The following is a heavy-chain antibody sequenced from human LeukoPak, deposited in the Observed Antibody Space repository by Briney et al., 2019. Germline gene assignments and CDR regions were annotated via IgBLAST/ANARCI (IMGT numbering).Heavy chain of an antibody. J-gene: IGHJ4*02. V-gene: IGHV3-48*03. CDR1: GFTFISHE. CDR2: ISSRADTI. D-gene: IGHD5-12*01. Sequence: GGSLRLSCAPSGFTFISHEMSWLRQAPGKGLQWIAYISSRADTIYYAESVKGRFTVSRDYSKDSLHLQMTSLRAEDTAVYYCASAFGYGPLNPFHFWAQGTRVAVSS. CDR3: ASAFGYGPLNPFHF.